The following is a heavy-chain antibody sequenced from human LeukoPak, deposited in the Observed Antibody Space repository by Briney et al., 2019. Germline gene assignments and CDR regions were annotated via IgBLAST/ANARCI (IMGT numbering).Heavy chain of an antibody. CDR2: ISWNSGSI. V-gene: IGHV3-9*01. CDR1: GFTFDDYA. Sequence: PGGSLRLSCAASGFTFDDYAMHWVRQAPGKGLEWVSGISWNSGSIGYADSVKGRFTISRDNAKNSLYLQMNSLRAEDTALYYCAKDISPMTIYYGMDVWGQGTTVNVSS. CDR3: AKDISPMTIYYGMDV. J-gene: IGHJ6*02. D-gene: IGHD4/OR15-4a*01.